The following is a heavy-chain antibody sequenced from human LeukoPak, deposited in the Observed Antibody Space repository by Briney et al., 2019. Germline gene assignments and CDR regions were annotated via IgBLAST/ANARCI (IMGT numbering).Heavy chain of an antibody. V-gene: IGHV5-51*01. D-gene: IGHD6-6*01. CDR2: IYPGDSDT. CDR3: ARQPWPLYTSSGRGRYYFDY. J-gene: IGHJ4*02. CDR1: GYSFTSYW. Sequence: GESLKISCKGSGYSFTSYWIGWVRQMPGKGLEWMGIIYPGDSDTRYSPSFQGQVTISADKSISTAYLQWSSLKASDTAMYYCARQPWPLYTSSGRGRYYFDYWGQGTLVTVSS.